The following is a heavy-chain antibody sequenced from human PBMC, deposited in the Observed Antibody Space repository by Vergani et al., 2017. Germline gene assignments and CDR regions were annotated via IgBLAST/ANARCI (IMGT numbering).Heavy chain of an antibody. V-gene: IGHV3-23*01. J-gene: IGHJ4*02. CDR2: VSGSSATP. CDR3: ARGYCTNSICRVKVDS. D-gene: IGHD2-8*01. Sequence: EVQLLESGGGLVQPGGSLRLSCEASGFSFPGYAMSWVRQAPGKGLEWVSSVSGSSATPYYADSVKGRFIISRDNSKDTLYLQMNSLRAEDTAVYYCARGYCTNSICRVKVDSWGQGTLVTVSS. CDR1: GFSFPGYA.